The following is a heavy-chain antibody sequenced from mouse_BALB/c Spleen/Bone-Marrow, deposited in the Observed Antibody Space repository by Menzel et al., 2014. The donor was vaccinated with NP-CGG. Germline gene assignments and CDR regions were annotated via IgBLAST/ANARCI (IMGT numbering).Heavy chain of an antibody. Sequence: VQGVESGAELARPGSSVKISCKASGYAFSSYWMNWVKQRPGQGLEWIGQIYPGDGDSNYNGKFKGKATLTADKSSSTAYMQLNSLTSEDSAVYFCARLDDGYWYFDVWGAGTTVTVSS. CDR2: IYPGDGDS. D-gene: IGHD2-3*01. J-gene: IGHJ1*01. CDR3: ARLDDGYWYFDV. V-gene: IGHV1-80*01. CDR1: GYAFSSYW.